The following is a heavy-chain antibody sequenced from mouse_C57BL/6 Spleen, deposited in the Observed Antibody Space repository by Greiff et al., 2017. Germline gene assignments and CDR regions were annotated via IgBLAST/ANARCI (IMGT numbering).Heavy chain of an antibody. D-gene: IGHD2-10*02. CDR2: INPNNGGT. CDR1: GYTFTDYY. Sequence: EVQLQQSGPELVKPGASVKISCKASGYTFTDYYMNWVKQSHGKSLEWIGDINPNNGGTSYNQKFKGKATLTVDKSSSTAYMELRSLTSEDSAVYYCARSGYGNIFDYWGQGTTLTVSS. V-gene: IGHV1-26*01. CDR3: ARSGYGNIFDY. J-gene: IGHJ2*01.